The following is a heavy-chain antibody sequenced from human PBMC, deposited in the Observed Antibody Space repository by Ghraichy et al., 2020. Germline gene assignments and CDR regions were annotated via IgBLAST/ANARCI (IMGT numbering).Heavy chain of an antibody. V-gene: IGHV4-34*01. J-gene: IGHJ4*02. Sequence: SCAVYGGSFSGYYWSWIRQPPGKGLEWIGEINHSGSTNYNPSLKSRVTISVDTSKNPFSLKLSSVTAADTAVYYCARQRAGFGVVTRRFDYWGQGTLVTVSS. CDR1: GGSFSGYY. D-gene: IGHD3-3*01. CDR2: INHSGST. CDR3: ARQRAGFGVVTRRFDY.